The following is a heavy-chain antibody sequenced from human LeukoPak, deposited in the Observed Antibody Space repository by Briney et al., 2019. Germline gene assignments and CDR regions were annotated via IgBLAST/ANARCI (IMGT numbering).Heavy chain of an antibody. Sequence: ASVKVSCKASGYTFTGYYMHWVRQAPGQGLEWMGWINAYNGNTNYAQKLQGRVTMTTDTSTSTAYMELRSLRSDDTAVYYCARDTDSSGYIDYWGQGTLVTVSS. CDR2: INAYNGNT. D-gene: IGHD3-22*01. CDR3: ARDTDSSGYIDY. J-gene: IGHJ4*02. V-gene: IGHV1-18*04. CDR1: GYTFTGYY.